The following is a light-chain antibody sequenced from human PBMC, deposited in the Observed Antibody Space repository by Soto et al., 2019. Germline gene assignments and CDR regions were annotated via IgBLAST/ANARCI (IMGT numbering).Light chain of an antibody. V-gene: IGKV3D-15*01. CDR1: QSVSSN. J-gene: IGKJ4*01. Sequence: EIVMTQSPATLSVSPGERATLSCRASQSVSSNLAWYQQKPGQAPRLLTYEASTRATGIPARFSGSGSGTAFTXTIRTIEHENFAVYYCQQHAHWPLTFGGGTKVDI. CDR2: EAS. CDR3: QQHAHWPLT.